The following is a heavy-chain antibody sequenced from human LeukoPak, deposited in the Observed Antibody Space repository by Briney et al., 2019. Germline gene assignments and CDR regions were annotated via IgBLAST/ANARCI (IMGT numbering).Heavy chain of an antibody. D-gene: IGHD6-19*01. V-gene: IGHV4-59*01. J-gene: IGHJ5*02. CDR3: ARCIAVAGMFGWFDP. Sequence: PSETLSLTCTVSGGSISSYYWSRIRQPPGKGLEWIGYIYYSGSTNYNPSLKSRVTISVDTSKNQFSLKLSSVTAADTAVYYCARCIAVAGMFGWFDPWGQGTLVTVSS. CDR2: IYYSGST. CDR1: GGSISSYY.